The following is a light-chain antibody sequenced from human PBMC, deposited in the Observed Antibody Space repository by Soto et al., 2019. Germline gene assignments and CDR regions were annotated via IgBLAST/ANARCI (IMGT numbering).Light chain of an antibody. CDR1: QGIRND. CDR2: DAS. V-gene: IGKV1-33*01. CDR3: QQYDNLPLT. Sequence: IQMTQSPSSLSASVGDRVTITWRASQGIRNDLGWYQQKPGKAPKLLIYDASNLETGVPSRFSGSGSGTDFTFTISRLQPEDIATYYCQQYDNLPLTFGGGTKVDIK. J-gene: IGKJ4*01.